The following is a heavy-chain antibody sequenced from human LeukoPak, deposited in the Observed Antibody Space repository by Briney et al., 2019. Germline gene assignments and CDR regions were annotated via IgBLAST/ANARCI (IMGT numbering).Heavy chain of an antibody. J-gene: IGHJ4*02. Sequence: SETLSLTCTVSGGSISSYYWSWIRQPPGKGLEWIGYIYYSGSTNYNPSLKSRVTISVDTSKNQFSLKLTSVTAADTAVYYCARGETPGSFFDYWGQGTLVTVSS. CDR2: IYYSGST. CDR3: ARGETPGSFFDY. CDR1: GGSISSYY. V-gene: IGHV4-59*12. D-gene: IGHD3-10*01.